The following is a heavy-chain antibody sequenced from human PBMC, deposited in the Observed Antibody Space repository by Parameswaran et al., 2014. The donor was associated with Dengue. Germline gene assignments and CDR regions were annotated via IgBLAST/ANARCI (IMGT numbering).Heavy chain of an antibody. Sequence: VRQMPGKGLEWIGYIYYSGSTYYNPSLKSRVTISVDTSKNQFSLKLSSVTAADTAVYYCARALRGYCSGGSCYLYYYYGMDVWGQGTTVTVSS. CDR3: ARALRGYCSGGSCYLYYYYGMDV. D-gene: IGHD2-15*01. J-gene: IGHJ6*02. V-gene: IGHV4-30-4*01. CDR2: IYYSGST.